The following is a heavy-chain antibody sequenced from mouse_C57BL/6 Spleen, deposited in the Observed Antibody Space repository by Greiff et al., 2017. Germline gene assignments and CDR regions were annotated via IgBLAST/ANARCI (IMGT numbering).Heavy chain of an antibody. D-gene: IGHD1-2*01. CDR3: AKSATAHYDDAMDY. Sequence: QVQLKESDAELVKPGDSVTISCKVSGYTFTDHTLHWMKQRPEQGLEWIGYIYPRDGSTKYNEKFKGNATLTADNSSSKAYMQLNSLTSENATVYFGAKSATAHYDDAMDYWGQGTSVTVSS. V-gene: IGHV1-78*01. CDR1: GYTFTDHT. J-gene: IGHJ4*01. CDR2: IYPRDGST.